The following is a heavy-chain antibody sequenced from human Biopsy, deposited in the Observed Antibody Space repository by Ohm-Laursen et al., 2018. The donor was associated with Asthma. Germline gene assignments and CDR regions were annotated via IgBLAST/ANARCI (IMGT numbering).Heavy chain of an antibody. CDR3: AKDFRGIAVAGDRGFDY. CDR1: GFTFSSYD. J-gene: IGHJ4*02. CDR2: ISGSGGTT. Sequence: SLRLSCAASGFTFSSYDMSWVRQAPGKGLERVSVISGSGGTTYYADSVRGRFTISRDNSKSTLFLQMDSLSAEDTAVYYCAKDFRGIAVAGDRGFDYWGQGTLVTVSS. D-gene: IGHD6-19*01. V-gene: IGHV3-23*01.